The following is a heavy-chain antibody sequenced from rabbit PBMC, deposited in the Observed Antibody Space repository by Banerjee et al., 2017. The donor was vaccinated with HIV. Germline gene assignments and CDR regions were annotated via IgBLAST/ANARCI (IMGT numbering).Heavy chain of an antibody. J-gene: IGHJ6*01. CDR3: ARGQVGSGAGYNL. CDR2: IYAGSSGTT. CDR1: GFDLSAYYW. D-gene: IGHD7-1*01. Sequence: QEQLEESGGDLVKPGASLTLTCTASGFDLSAYYWICWVRQAPGKGLEWIACIYAGSSGTTWYASWAKGRFTISKASSTTVTLQMTSLTAADTATYFCARGQVGSGAGYNLWGPGTLVTVS. V-gene: IGHV1S45*01.